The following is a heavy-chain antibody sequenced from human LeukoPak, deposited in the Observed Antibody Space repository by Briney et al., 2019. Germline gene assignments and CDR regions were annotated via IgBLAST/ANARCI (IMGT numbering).Heavy chain of an antibody. D-gene: IGHD5-18*01. CDR3: ARSLYSYGFLSAPNWFDP. Sequence: GSSVTVSCKASGGTFSSYAISWVRQAPGQGLEWMGGTIPIFGTANYAQTFQGRVTFTADKSTSTAYMELSSLSSEDTAVYYCARSLYSYGFLSAPNWFDPWGQGTLVTVSS. J-gene: IGHJ5*02. CDR2: TIPIFGTA. CDR1: GGTFSSYA. V-gene: IGHV1-69*06.